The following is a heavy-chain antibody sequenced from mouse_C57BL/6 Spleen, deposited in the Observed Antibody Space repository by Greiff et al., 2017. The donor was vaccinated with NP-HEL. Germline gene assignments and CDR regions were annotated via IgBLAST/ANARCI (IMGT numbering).Heavy chain of an antibody. V-gene: IGHV5-9-1*02. CDR2: ISSGGDYI. CDR1: GFTFSSYA. Sequence: EVKLQESGEGLVKPGGSLKLSCAASGFTFSSYAMSWVLQTPEKRLEWVAYISSGGDYIYYADTVKGRFTISRDNARNTLYLQMSSLKSEDTAMYYCTRTAQGFDYWGQGTTLTVSS. CDR3: TRTAQGFDY. J-gene: IGHJ2*01. D-gene: IGHD3-2*02.